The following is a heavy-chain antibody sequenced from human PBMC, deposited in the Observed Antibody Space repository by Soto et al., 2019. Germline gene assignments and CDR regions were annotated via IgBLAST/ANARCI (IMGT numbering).Heavy chain of an antibody. J-gene: IGHJ5*02. Sequence: SETLSLTCAVYGGSFSGYYWSWIRQPPGKGLEWIGEINHSGSTNYNPSLKSRVTISVDTSKNQFSLKLSSVTAADTAVYYCARGRVVRGVIRNWFDPWGQGTLVTVSS. CDR3: ARGRVVRGVIRNWFDP. D-gene: IGHD3-10*01. CDR2: INHSGST. CDR1: GGSFSGYY. V-gene: IGHV4-34*01.